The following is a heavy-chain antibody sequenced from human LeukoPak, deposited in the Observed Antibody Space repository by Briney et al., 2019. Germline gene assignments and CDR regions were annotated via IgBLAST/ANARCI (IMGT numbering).Heavy chain of an antibody. CDR3: AREDRNYDFWSGYYTYYYYYYVDV. D-gene: IGHD3-3*01. J-gene: IGHJ6*03. V-gene: IGHV1-8*01. CDR1: GYTFTSYD. CDR2: MNPNSGNT. Sequence: ASVKVSCKASGYTFTSYDINWVRQATGQGLEWMGWMNPNSGNTGYAQKFQGRVTMTRNTSISTAYMELSSLRSEDTPVYYCAREDRNYDFWSGYYTYYYYYYVDVWGKGTTVTVSS.